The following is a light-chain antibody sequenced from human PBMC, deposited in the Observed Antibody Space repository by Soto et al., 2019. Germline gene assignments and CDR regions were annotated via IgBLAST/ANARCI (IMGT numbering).Light chain of an antibody. J-gene: IGKJ1*01. CDR2: GAS. Sequence: EIVLTQSPGTLSLSPGERATLSCRASQSVSSSYLAWYQQKPGQAPRLLIYGASSRATVIPDRFSGSGSGTDFTLTISRREPEDFAVYYCQQYGSSPPTFGQGTKVEIK. V-gene: IGKV3-20*01. CDR1: QSVSSSY. CDR3: QQYGSSPPT.